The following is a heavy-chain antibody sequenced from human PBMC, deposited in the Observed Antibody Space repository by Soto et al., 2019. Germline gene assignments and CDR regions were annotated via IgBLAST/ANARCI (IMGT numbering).Heavy chain of an antibody. V-gene: IGHV3-23*01. CDR2: ISGSGGST. CDR3: AMHEYSYDSSGYYLWNWFDP. D-gene: IGHD3-22*01. CDR1: GFTFSSYA. Sequence: GALRLSCAASGFTFSSYAMSWVRQAPGKGLEWVSAISGSGGSTYYADSVKVRFTISRDNSKNTLYLQMNSLRAEDTAVYYCAMHEYSYDSSGYYLWNWFDPWGQGTLVTVYS. J-gene: IGHJ5*02.